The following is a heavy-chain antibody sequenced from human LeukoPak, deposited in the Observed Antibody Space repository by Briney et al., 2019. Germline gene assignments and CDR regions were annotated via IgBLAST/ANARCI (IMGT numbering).Heavy chain of an antibody. CDR2: IYYSGST. Sequence: SETLSLTCTVSGGSISSSSYYWGWIRQPPGKGLEWIGSIYYSGSTYYNPSLKSRVTISVDTSKNQFSLKLSSVTAADTAVYYCARDNGGWYDYWGQGILVTVSP. D-gene: IGHD6-19*01. CDR1: GGSISSSSYY. J-gene: IGHJ4*02. CDR3: ARDNGGWYDY. V-gene: IGHV4-39*07.